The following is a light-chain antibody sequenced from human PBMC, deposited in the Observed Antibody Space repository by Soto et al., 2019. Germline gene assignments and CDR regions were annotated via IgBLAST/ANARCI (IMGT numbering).Light chain of an antibody. V-gene: IGKV1-39*01. CDR2: AAS. Sequence: DIHMTQSPSSLSASVGDRVTITCRASRSITNYLNWYQQKPGKAPKLLIYAASSLQSGVPSRFSGSGSGTDFTLTISSLQPEEFAAYYCQQSYSTPLTFGGGTKVDIK. CDR3: QQSYSTPLT. J-gene: IGKJ4*02. CDR1: RSITNY.